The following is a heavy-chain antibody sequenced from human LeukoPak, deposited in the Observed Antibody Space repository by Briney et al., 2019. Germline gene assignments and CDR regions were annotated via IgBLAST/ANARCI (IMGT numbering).Heavy chain of an antibody. CDR2: IIPIFGTA. CDR3: ASRSGYYLSDAFDI. J-gene: IGHJ3*02. CDR1: GGTFSSYA. D-gene: IGHD3-22*01. Sequence: EASGKVSCKASGGTFSSYAISWVRQAPGQGLEWMGGIIPIFGTANYAQKFQGRVTITADESTSTAYMELSSLRSEDTAVYYCASRSGYYLSDAFDIWGQGTMVTVSS. V-gene: IGHV1-69*13.